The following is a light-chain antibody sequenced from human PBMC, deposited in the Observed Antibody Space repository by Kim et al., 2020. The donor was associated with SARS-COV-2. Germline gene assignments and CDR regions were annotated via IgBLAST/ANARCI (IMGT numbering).Light chain of an antibody. Sequence: ELVLTQSPATLSLSPGERATLSCRASQSISSYLAWYQQKPGQAPRLLIFDASNRATDIPARFSGRGSGTDFTLTISSLEPDDFAVYYCQQRTNWPRGYTFGQGTKLEI. V-gene: IGKV3-11*01. J-gene: IGKJ2*01. CDR3: QQRTNWPRGYT. CDR2: DAS. CDR1: QSISSY.